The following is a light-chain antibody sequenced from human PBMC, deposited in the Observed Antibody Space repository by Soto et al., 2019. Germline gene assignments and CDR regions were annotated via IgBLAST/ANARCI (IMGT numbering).Light chain of an antibody. J-gene: IGKJ1*01. CDR1: QSISRS. V-gene: IGKV3-11*01. Sequence: EIVLTQSPATLSSSPGERATLSCRASQSISRSLAWYQQEPGQAPRLLIYDASTRPTGFPARFSGSGSGTDVTLTIGSLEPEDFAVYYCQQRSEWPRTFGQGTKVEI. CDR3: QQRSEWPRT. CDR2: DAS.